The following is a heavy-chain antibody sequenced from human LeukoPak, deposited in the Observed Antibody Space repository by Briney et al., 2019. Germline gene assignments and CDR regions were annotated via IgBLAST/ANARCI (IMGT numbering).Heavy chain of an antibody. CDR2: IIPIFGTA. CDR3: ARGMYGSGSIDY. Sequence: SVKVSCKASGGTFSSYAISWVRQAPGQGLEWMGGIIPIFGTANYAQKFQGRVTITADESTSTAYTELSSLRSEDTAVYYCARGMYGSGSIDYWGQGTLVTVSS. J-gene: IGHJ4*02. V-gene: IGHV1-69*13. D-gene: IGHD3-10*01. CDR1: GGTFSSYA.